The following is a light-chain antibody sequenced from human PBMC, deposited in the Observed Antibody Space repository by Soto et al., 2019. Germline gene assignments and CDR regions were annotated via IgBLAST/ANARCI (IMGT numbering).Light chain of an antibody. CDR1: SSKNGSNT. CDR2: SNN. J-gene: IGLJ1*01. Sequence: QSVLTQPPSASGTPGQRVTISCSGSSSKNGSNTVNWYQQLPGTAPKLLIYSNNQRPSGVPDRFSGSKSGPSASLAISGLQSEDDVDYYCAAWDDSLNGYVFGTVTKVTV. CDR3: AAWDDSLNGYV. V-gene: IGLV1-44*01.